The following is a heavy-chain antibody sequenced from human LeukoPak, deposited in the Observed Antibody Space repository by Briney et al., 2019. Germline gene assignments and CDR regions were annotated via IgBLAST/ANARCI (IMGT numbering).Heavy chain of an antibody. Sequence: SETLSLTCAVYGGSFSGYYWSWIRQPPGKGLEWIGEINHSGSTNYNPSLKSRVTISVDTSKNQFSLKLSSVTAADTAVYYCASFLGYCSSTSCYVSPGWFDPWGQGTLVTVSS. V-gene: IGHV4-34*01. CDR1: GGSFSGYY. CDR2: INHSGST. CDR3: ASFLGYCSSTSCYVSPGWFDP. D-gene: IGHD2-2*01. J-gene: IGHJ5*02.